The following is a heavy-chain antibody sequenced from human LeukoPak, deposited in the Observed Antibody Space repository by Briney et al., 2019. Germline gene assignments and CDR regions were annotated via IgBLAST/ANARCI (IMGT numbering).Heavy chain of an antibody. CDR3: ARDYGRSRDYGMDV. D-gene: IGHD3-10*01. J-gene: IGHJ6*02. Sequence: GGFLRLSCAASGFTVSSNYMNWVRQAPGKGLEWVSVIYSGGSTYYADSVKGRFTISRDNAKNTLYLQMNSLRAEDTAVYYCARDYGRSRDYGMDVWGQGTTVTVSS. CDR1: GFTVSSNY. V-gene: IGHV3-53*01. CDR2: IYSGGST.